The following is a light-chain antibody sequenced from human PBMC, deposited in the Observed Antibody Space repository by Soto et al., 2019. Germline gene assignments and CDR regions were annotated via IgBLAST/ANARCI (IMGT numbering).Light chain of an antibody. CDR2: GAS. CDR3: QQVNVYPST. Sequence: EIVLTQSPGTLSLSPGERATLSCRASQSVSNNYLAWYQQKPGQAPRLLIYGASNRATGIPDRFSGSGSGTDFTLTISRLEPEDFATYYCQQVNVYPSTFGGGTKVEIK. J-gene: IGKJ4*01. CDR1: QSVSNNY. V-gene: IGKV3-20*01.